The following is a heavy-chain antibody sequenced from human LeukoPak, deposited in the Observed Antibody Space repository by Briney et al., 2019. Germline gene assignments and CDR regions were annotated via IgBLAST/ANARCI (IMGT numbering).Heavy chain of an antibody. J-gene: IGHJ4*02. V-gene: IGHV3-33*08. CDR3: ARDRAMVVGSSWYYDY. Sequence: GGSLRLSCAASGFTFSSYAMSWVRQAPGKGLEWVSLIWYDGSNKYYADSVKGRFTISRDNSKNTLNLQMNSLRAEDTALYYCARDRAMVVGSSWYYDYWGQGTLVTVSS. CDR2: IWYDGSNK. CDR1: GFTFSSYA. D-gene: IGHD5-18*01.